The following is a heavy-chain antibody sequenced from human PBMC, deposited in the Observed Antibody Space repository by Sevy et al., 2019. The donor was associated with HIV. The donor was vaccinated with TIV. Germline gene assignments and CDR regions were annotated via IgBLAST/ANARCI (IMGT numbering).Heavy chain of an antibody. V-gene: IGHV3-11*01. J-gene: IGHJ6*02. CDR1: GFILSDYY. D-gene: IGHD4-17*01. CDR2: ISGNDDTI. CDR3: ARDHVKDGDLGDYYYYAMDV. Sequence: GGSLRLSCAASGFILSDYYMTWVRQAPGKGLEWVSYISGNDDTIYYADSVKGGFTISRDNTKNSLYLQMNSLRAEDMAVYYCARDHVKDGDLGDYYYYAMDVWGQGTTVTVSS.